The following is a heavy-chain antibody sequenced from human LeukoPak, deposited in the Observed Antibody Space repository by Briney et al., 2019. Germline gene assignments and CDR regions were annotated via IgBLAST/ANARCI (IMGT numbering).Heavy chain of an antibody. Sequence: ASVKVSCKASGYTFTSYDINWVRQATGQGLEWMGWMNPNSGNTGYAQKFQGRVTMTRNTSLRTAYMELSSLRSEDTAVYYCARGQDIVVVPAAEHNWFDPCGQGTLVTVSS. CDR1: GYTFTSYD. D-gene: IGHD2-2*01. CDR3: ARGQDIVVVPAAEHNWFDP. V-gene: IGHV1-8*01. CDR2: MNPNSGNT. J-gene: IGHJ5*02.